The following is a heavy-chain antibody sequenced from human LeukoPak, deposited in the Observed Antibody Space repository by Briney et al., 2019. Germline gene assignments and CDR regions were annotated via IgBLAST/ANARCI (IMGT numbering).Heavy chain of an antibody. J-gene: IGHJ4*02. D-gene: IGHD4/OR15-4a*01. CDR2: ISAYNGNT. V-gene: IGHV1-18*01. CDR1: GYTFTSYG. CDR3: AREGAIDGHFDY. Sequence: ASVKVSCKASGYTFTSYGISWVRQAPGQGLGWMGWISAYNGNTNYAQKLQGRVTITTDTSTSTAYMELRSLRSDDTAVYYCAREGAIDGHFDYWGQGTLVTVSS.